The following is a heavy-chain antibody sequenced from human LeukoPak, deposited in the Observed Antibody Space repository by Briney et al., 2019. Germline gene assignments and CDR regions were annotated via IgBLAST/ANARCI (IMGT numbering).Heavy chain of an antibody. D-gene: IGHD3-10*01. CDR2: ISGSGGST. Sequence: GGSLRLSCAASGFTFSSYGMSCVRQAPGKGLEWVSAISGSGGSTYYADSVKGRFTISRDNSKNTLYLQMNSLRAEDTAVYYCAKETYYYGSGSYYSWVAYFDYWGQGTLVTVSS. J-gene: IGHJ4*02. V-gene: IGHV3-23*01. CDR1: GFTFSSYG. CDR3: AKETYYYGSGSYYSWVAYFDY.